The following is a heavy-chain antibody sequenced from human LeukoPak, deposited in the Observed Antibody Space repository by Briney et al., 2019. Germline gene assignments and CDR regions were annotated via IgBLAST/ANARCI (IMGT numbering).Heavy chain of an antibody. J-gene: IGHJ3*02. CDR3: AREWRAFDI. CDR2: IWFNRSNR. Sequence: GASLRLSCTASGFTFSSYGLHWVRPAPGKGLEWVAFIWFNRSNRKYADSVKGRFTISRDNAKNSLYLQMNSLRAEDTAVYYCAREWRAFDIWGQGTMVTVSS. V-gene: IGHV3-33*01. D-gene: IGHD5-12*01. CDR1: GFTFSSYG.